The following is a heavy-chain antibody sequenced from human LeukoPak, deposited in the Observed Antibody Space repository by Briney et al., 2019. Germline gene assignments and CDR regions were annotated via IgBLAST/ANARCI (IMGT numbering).Heavy chain of an antibody. CDR3: AKAVAATYPRAYYFDY. D-gene: IGHD1-26*01. CDR2: ISYDGSNT. V-gene: IGHV3-30*18. J-gene: IGHJ4*02. CDR1: GFTFSSYG. Sequence: GGSLRLSCLASGFTFSSYGMHWVRQAPGMGLDWVALISYDGSNTYYADSVKGRYTISRDNSKNTLYLQMSSLRAEDTAVYFCAKAVAATYPRAYYFDYWGQGTLVTVSS.